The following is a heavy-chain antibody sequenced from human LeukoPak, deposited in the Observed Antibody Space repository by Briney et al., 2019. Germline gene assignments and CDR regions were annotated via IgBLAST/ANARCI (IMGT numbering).Heavy chain of an antibody. CDR1: GFTVNSYY. J-gene: IGHJ6*04. D-gene: IGHD6-19*01. CDR3: GRERRAVSGPV. V-gene: IGHV3-53*01. Sequence: GGSLRLSCAASGFTVNSYYITWVRQSPGKGVEGLSLIYSAGGTYYADPVKGRSTTSRDNFQKTLYLQMNSLRAEDTAVYYCGRERRAVSGPVWGKGTTVTVSS. CDR2: IYSAGGT.